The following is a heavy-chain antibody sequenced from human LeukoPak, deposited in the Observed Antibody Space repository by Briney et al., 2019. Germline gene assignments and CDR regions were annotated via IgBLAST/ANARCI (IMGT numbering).Heavy chain of an antibody. Sequence: GGSLRLSSTASGFTFGDYAMSWFRQAPGKGLEWVGFIRSKAYGGTTEYAASVKGRFTISRDDSKSIAYLQMNSLKTEDTAVYYCTRDLGGDYPGHFDYWGQGTLVTVSS. J-gene: IGHJ4*02. CDR1: GFTFGDYA. CDR2: IRSKAYGGTT. CDR3: TRDLGGDYPGHFDY. D-gene: IGHD3-16*01. V-gene: IGHV3-49*03.